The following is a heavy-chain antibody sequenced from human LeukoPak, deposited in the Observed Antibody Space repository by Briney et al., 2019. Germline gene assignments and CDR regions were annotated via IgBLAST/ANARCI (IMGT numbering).Heavy chain of an antibody. J-gene: IGHJ4*02. Sequence: GASVNVSCKASGYTFTGYYIHWVRQAPGQGLEWMGWINPKSGGTNYARKFQGRVTVTGDTSITTVYMELNSLRSDDTAVYYCASRPDKNLLYYFDYWGQGTRVTVSS. CDR1: GYTFTGYY. V-gene: IGHV1-2*02. D-gene: IGHD1-14*01. CDR2: INPKSGGT. CDR3: ASRPDKNLLYYFDY.